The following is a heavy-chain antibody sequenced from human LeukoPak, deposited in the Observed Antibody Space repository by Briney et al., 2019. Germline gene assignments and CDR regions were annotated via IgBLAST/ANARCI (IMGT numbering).Heavy chain of an antibody. CDR3: ARGYSGYAY. V-gene: IGHV3-7*03. D-gene: IGHD5-12*01. CDR1: GFTFTTFW. CDR2: IKQDGSDK. Sequence: GGSLGLSCAASGFTFTTFWMGWVRQAPGKGLEWVANIKQDGSDKYYVDSVKGRFTISRDNAKNSLYLQMNSLRAEDTALYYCARGYSGYAYWGQGTLVTVSS. J-gene: IGHJ4*02.